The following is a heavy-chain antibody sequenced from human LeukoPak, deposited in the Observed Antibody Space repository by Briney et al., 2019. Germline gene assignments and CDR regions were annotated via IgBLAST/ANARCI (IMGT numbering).Heavy chain of an antibody. CDR1: GASISTYF. CDR3: AKTHCGGGSCDKFDS. V-gene: IGHV4-4*07. CDR2: VYASATT. Sequence: SETLSLTCTVSGASISTYFWSWIRQPAGKRMEWIGRVYASATTYYNPSLRSRVTLSIDTSKNQFSLSLNSVTAADTPVYYCAKTHCGGGSCDKFDSWGQGILVTVSS. J-gene: IGHJ5*01. D-gene: IGHD2-21*01.